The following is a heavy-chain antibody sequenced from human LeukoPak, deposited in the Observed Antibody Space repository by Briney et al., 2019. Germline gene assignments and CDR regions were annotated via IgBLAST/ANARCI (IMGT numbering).Heavy chain of an antibody. CDR1: GGSFSGYY. Sequence: PSETLSLTCAVYGGSFSGYYWSWIRQPPGKGLEWIGEINHSGSTNYNPSLTSRVTISVDTSMNQFSLKLSSVTAADTAVYYCARGRLRYYYDSSGYYYGIRFDYWGQGTLVTVSS. CDR3: ARGRLRYYYDSSGYYYGIRFDY. V-gene: IGHV4-34*01. CDR2: INHSGST. J-gene: IGHJ4*02. D-gene: IGHD3-22*01.